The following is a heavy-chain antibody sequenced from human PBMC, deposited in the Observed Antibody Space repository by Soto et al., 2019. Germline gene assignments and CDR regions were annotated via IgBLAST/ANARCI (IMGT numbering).Heavy chain of an antibody. V-gene: IGHV5-10-1*01. CDR3: ASITVAIDAFDI. CDR1: GYSFTSYW. CDR2: IDPSDSYT. J-gene: IGHJ3*02. Sequence: GESLKISCKGSGYSFTSYWISWVRQMPGKGLEWMGRIDPSDSYTNYSPSFQGHVTISADKSISTAYLQWNSLKASDTAMYYCASITVAIDAFDIWGQGTMVTVSS. D-gene: IGHD6-19*01.